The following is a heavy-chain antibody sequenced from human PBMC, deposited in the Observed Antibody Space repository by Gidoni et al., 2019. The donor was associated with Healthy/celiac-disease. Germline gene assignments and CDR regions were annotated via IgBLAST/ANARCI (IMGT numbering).Heavy chain of an antibody. V-gene: IGHV3-30*02. Sequence: QVQLVESGGGVVQPGGSLRLSCAASGFTFSSYGMHWVRQAPGKGLEWVAFIRYDGSNKYYADSVKGRFTISRDKSKNTLYLQMNSLRAEDTAVYYCAKALSRNSSGWYVFGQLVDYWGQGTLVTVSS. CDR1: GFTFSSYG. CDR2: IRYDGSNK. D-gene: IGHD6-19*01. CDR3: AKALSRNSSGWYVFGQLVDY. J-gene: IGHJ4*02.